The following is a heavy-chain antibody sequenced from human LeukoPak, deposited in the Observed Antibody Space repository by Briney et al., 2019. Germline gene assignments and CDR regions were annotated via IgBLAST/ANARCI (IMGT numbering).Heavy chain of an antibody. D-gene: IGHD3-9*01. Sequence: QAGGSLRLSCAASGFTFSNFVMSWVRQAPGKGLEWASTISDSGGRAYYADSVKGRFTISRDNSKNTLYLQMSSLRTEDTAVYYCAKDHFEYDILTGYSDYWGQGTLVTVSS. CDR3: AKDHFEYDILTGYSDY. CDR2: ISDSGGRA. V-gene: IGHV3-23*01. J-gene: IGHJ4*02. CDR1: GFTFSNFV.